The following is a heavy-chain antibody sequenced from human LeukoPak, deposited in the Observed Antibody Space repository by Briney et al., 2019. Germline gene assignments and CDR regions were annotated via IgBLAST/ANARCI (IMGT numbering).Heavy chain of an antibody. CDR2: INPNSGGT. J-gene: IGHJ5*02. Sequence: ASVKVSCKASGYTFTGYYMHWVRQAPGQGLEWMGRINPNSGGTHYAQKFQGRVTITRDTSISTAYMELSRLRSDDTAVCYCARELFPSIAVAGTAGRMDWFDPWGQGTLVTVSS. CDR3: ARELFPSIAVAGTAGRMDWFDP. D-gene: IGHD6-19*01. CDR1: GYTFTGYY. V-gene: IGHV1-2*06.